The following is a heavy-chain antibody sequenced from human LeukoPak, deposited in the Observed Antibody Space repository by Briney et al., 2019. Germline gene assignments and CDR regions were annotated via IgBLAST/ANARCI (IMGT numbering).Heavy chain of an antibody. CDR3: VRRLDTIEFDP. CDR2: ISAYNGNT. CDR1: GYTFTSYG. D-gene: IGHD5-12*01. J-gene: IGHJ5*02. Sequence: ASVKVSCKASGYTFTSYGISWVRQAPGQGLEWMGWISAYNGNTNYAQKLQGRVTMTRDTSMTTAYMELSSLSSEDTAVYYCVRRLDTIEFDPWGQGTLVTVSS. V-gene: IGHV1-18*01.